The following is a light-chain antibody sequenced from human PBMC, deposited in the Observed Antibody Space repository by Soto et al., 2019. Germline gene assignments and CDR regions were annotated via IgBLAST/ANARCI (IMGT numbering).Light chain of an antibody. CDR2: EVS. Sequence: QSALTQPASVSGSPGQSITISCTGTSSDVGGYNYVSWYQQHPDKGPKLMIYEVSNRPSGVSNRFSGSKSGNTASLTISGLQAEDEADYYCSSYTSSSTRVFGGGTKLTVL. V-gene: IGLV2-14*01. J-gene: IGLJ3*02. CDR3: SSYTSSSTRV. CDR1: SSDVGGYNY.